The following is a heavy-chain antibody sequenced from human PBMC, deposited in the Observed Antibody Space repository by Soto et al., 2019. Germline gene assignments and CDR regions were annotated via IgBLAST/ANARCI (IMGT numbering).Heavy chain of an antibody. J-gene: IGHJ6*02. CDR2: ISYDGSNK. CDR1: GFTFSSYG. CDR3: AKVDTAMVTGPYYYYGMDV. D-gene: IGHD5-18*01. Sequence: PGGSLRLSCAASGFTFSSYGMHWVRQAPGKGLEWVAVISYDGSNKYYADSVKGRFTISRDNSKNTLYLQMNSLRAEDTAVYYCAKVDTAMVTGPYYYYGMDVWGQGTTVTVSS. V-gene: IGHV3-30*18.